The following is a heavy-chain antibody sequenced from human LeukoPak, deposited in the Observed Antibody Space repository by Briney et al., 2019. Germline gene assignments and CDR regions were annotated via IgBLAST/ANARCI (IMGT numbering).Heavy chain of an antibody. V-gene: IGHV4-34*01. J-gene: IGHJ4*02. CDR1: GGSFSGYY. D-gene: IGHD1-26*01. Sequence: PSETLSLTCAVYGGSFSGYYWSWIRQPPGKGLEWIGEINHSGSTNYNPSLKSRVTISVDMSKNQFSLKLSSVTAADTAVYYCASGGYSGSYYRFDYWGQGTLVTVSS. CDR3: ASGGYSGSYYRFDY. CDR2: INHSGST.